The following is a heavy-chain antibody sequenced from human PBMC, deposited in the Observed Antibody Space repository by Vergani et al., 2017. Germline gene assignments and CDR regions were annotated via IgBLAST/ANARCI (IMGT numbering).Heavy chain of an antibody. Sequence: QVQLQQWGAGLLKPSETLSLTCAVYGGSFSGYYWSWIRQPPGKGLEWIGEINHSGSTNYNPSLKSRVTISVDTSNNQFSMKLSSVTAADTAVYYCARGPSWGMVRGVSRYFGYWGEGTLVTVSS. CDR1: GGSFSGYY. CDR2: INHSGST. V-gene: IGHV4-34*01. D-gene: IGHD3-10*01. J-gene: IGHJ4*02. CDR3: ARGPSWGMVRGVSRYFGY.